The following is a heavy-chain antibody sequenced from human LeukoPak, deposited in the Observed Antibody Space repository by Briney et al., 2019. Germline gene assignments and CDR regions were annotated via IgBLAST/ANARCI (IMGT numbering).Heavy chain of an antibody. Sequence: PSETLSLTCTVSGGSISRYYWSWIRQPPGQGLKWIGYIDYSGSTNSNPSLKRRVTISVDTSKNQFSLKLSSVTAADTAVYYCARVSGDRNYYYYMDVWGKGTTVTVSS. CDR2: IDYSGST. CDR1: GGSISRYY. V-gene: IGHV4-59*01. CDR3: ARVSGDRNYYYYMDV. J-gene: IGHJ6*03. D-gene: IGHD2-21*01.